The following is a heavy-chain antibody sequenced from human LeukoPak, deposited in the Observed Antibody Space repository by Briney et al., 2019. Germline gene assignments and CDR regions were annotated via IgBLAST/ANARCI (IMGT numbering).Heavy chain of an antibody. CDR3: AKDPSTPRFLEWLHPDSGHDY. CDR2: FDPEDGET. CDR1: GYTLTELS. V-gene: IGHV1-24*01. J-gene: IGHJ4*02. Sequence: ASVKVSCKVSGYTLTELSMHWVRQAPGKGLEWMGGFDPEDGETIYAQKFQGRVTMTEDTSTDTAYMELSSLRSEDTAVYYCAKDPSTPRFLEWLHPDSGHDYWGQGTLVTVSS. D-gene: IGHD3-3*01.